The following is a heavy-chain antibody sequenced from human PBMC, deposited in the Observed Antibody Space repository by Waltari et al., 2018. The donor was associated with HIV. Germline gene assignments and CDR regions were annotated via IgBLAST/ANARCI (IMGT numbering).Heavy chain of an antibody. CDR1: GRSISGYY. D-gene: IGHD2-21*01. V-gene: IGHV4-34*01. CDR2: INQSGST. J-gene: IGHJ4*02. Sequence: QVQLQPWGAGLLKPSETLSLTCAVYGRSISGYYWSWIRQPPGKVLEWIGEINQSGSTKYNPSLKSRVIISVDTSKIQFSLKLSSVTAADTAVYYCARSLDTVMDYWGQGTLVTVSS. CDR3: ARSLDTVMDY.